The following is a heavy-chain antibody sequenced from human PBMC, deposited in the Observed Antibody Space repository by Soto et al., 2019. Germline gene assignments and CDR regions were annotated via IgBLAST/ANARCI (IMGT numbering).Heavy chain of an antibody. D-gene: IGHD3-3*01. Sequence: GGYLRLSCAASGFTFSSYAMSWVRQAPGKGLEWVSAISGSGGSTYYADSVKGRFTISRDNSKNTLYLQMNSLRAEDTAVYYCAKVLTICGVHPDARSIRGQGTMV. CDR3: AKVLTICGVHPDARSI. J-gene: IGHJ3*02. CDR2: ISGSGGST. CDR1: GFTFSSYA. V-gene: IGHV3-23*01.